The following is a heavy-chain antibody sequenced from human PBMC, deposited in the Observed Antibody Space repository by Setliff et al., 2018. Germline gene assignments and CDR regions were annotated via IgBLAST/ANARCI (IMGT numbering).Heavy chain of an antibody. CDR1: GYSFTDYW. D-gene: IGHD3-10*01. V-gene: IGHV5-51*01. CDR3: ARIDGSGTYYNLDY. Sequence: PGESLKISCKGSGYSFTDYWIAWVRQTPGKGLEWMGTIYPGNADTGYSPSFQGQVTISADKSISTAYLQWSSLKASDTAIYYCARIDGSGTYYNLDYWGQGTLVTVSS. CDR2: IYPGNADT. J-gene: IGHJ4*02.